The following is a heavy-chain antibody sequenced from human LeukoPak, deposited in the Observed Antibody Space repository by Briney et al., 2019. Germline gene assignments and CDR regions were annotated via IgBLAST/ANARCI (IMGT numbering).Heavy chain of an antibody. D-gene: IGHD3-3*01. CDR1: GGSFSGYY. J-gene: IGHJ3*02. CDR2: INHSGTT. CDR3: ARGNRPRKRITIFGVARVSFDI. V-gene: IGHV4-34*01. Sequence: SETLSLTCAVYGGSFSGYYWSWIRQPPGKGLEWIGEINHSGTTNYNPSLKSRVTISVDTSKNQFSLKLSTVTAADTAVYYCARGNRPRKRITIFGVARVSFDIWGQGTMVTVSS.